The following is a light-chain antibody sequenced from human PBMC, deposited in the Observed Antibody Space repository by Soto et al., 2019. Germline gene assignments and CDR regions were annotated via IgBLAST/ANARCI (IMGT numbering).Light chain of an antibody. J-gene: IGLJ3*02. V-gene: IGLV2-11*01. Sequence: QSALTQPRSVSGSPGQSVTISCTGSNSDVGSYNYVSWYQQHPGQAPKLMIFDVSNRPSGVPDRFSGSKSGNTASLTISGLQAEDEADYYCCSYTGRYTWMFGGGTKVTVL. CDR1: NSDVGSYNY. CDR2: DVS. CDR3: CSYTGRYTWM.